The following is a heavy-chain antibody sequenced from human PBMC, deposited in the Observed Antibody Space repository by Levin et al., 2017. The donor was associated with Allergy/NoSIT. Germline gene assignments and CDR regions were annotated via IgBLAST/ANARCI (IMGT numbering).Heavy chain of an antibody. CDR1: GFTFPDYT. D-gene: IGHD3-10*01. CDR2: IRSRDTYI. CDR3: TRVGRLGGMDV. Sequence: LSLTCAASGFTFPDYTIHWVRQAPGKGLEWVSSIRSRDTYIHYADSVKGRFTISRDNAKQSVYLQMDSLRAEDTAVYYCTRVGRLGGMDVWGQGTTVTVSS. J-gene: IGHJ6*02. V-gene: IGHV3-21*01.